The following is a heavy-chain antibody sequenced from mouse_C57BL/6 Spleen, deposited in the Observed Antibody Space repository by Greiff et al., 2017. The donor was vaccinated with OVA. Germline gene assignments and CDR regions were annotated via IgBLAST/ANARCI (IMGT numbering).Heavy chain of an antibody. J-gene: IGHJ2*01. CDR3: SSRTGTLDFDY. Sequence: VQLQQPGAELVKPGASVKLSCKASGYTFTSYWMNWVKQRPGQGLEWIGMIHPNSGITNYNEKFKSKATLTVYKSSSTAYMQLSSLTSEDSAVYYCSSRTGTLDFDYWGQGTTLTVSS. V-gene: IGHV1-64*01. D-gene: IGHD4-1*01. CDR2: IHPNSGIT. CDR1: GYTFTSYW.